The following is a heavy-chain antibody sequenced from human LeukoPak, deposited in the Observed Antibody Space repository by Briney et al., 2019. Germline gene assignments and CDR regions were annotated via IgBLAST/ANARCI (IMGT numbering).Heavy chain of an antibody. V-gene: IGHV4-61*02. CDR2: IYTSGST. Sequence: PSQTLSLTCIVSGGSITSGSYYWNWIRQPAGKGLEWIGRIYTSGSTNYNPSLKSRVTISVDTSKNQFSLNLSSVTAADTAVYYCARDRGIGAVAATPFYDYWGQGTLVTVSS. CDR3: ARDRGIGAVAATPFYDY. CDR1: GGSITSGSYY. D-gene: IGHD6-19*01. J-gene: IGHJ4*02.